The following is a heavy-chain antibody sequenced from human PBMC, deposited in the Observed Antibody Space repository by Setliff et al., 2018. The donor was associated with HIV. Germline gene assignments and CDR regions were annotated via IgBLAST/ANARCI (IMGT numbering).Heavy chain of an antibody. D-gene: IGHD3-22*01. J-gene: IGHJ6*03. CDR2: IKSKTDGGTT. V-gene: IGHV3-15*07. CDR1: GFTFTNAW. Sequence: GGSLRLSCAASGFTFTNAWMNWVRQAPGKGLEWVGRIKSKTDGGTTEHAAPVKGRFTISGDESKNTLYLQMNSLKTEDTAVYYCTRDLYYYDSSGSNYYYYYMDVWGKGTTVTVSS. CDR3: TRDLYYYDSSGSNYYYYYMDV.